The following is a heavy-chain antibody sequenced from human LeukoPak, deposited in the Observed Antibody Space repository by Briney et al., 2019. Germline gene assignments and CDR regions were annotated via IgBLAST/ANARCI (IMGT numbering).Heavy chain of an antibody. Sequence: GGSLRLSCAASGFTFSSYALSWVRQAPGKGLEWVSTLSSSGDKSYYADSVKGRFTISRDMSKNTLYLQMNNLRAEDTALYYCAKGSSGRGQGTLVTVSS. D-gene: IGHD6-19*01. CDR2: LSSSGDKS. J-gene: IGHJ4*02. V-gene: IGHV3-23*01. CDR1: GFTFSSYA. CDR3: AKGSSG.